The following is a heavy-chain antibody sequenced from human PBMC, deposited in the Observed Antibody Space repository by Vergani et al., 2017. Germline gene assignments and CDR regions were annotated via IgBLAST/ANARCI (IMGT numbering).Heavy chain of an antibody. CDR1: FDSIRNLY. CDR2: IHYSENT. CDR3: ASDTHSGQRAER. D-gene: IGHD1-1*01. J-gene: IGHJ4*02. V-gene: IGHV4-59*11. Sequence: QVQLQESGPGLVKSSETLSLICSVSFDSIRNLYCNWIPQPPGKGLEWIGSIHYSENTNYNPSLKTRVTISVETSKNQFSLTLTSVTAADTAVYYCASDTHSGQRAERWGQGILVTVTS.